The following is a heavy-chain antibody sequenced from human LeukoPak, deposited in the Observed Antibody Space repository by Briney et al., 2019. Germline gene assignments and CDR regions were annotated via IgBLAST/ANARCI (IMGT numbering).Heavy chain of an antibody. CDR3: TRESLYCSGGSCYPPLFDY. CDR2: IRSKAYGGTT. V-gene: IGHV3-49*03. J-gene: IGHJ4*02. D-gene: IGHD2-15*01. Sequence: GGSLRLSCTASGFTFGDYAMSWFRQAPGKGLEWVGFIRSKAYGGTTEYAASVKGRFTISRDDSKSIAYLQMNSLKTEDTAVYYCTRESLYCSGGSCYPPLFDYWGQGTLVTVSS. CDR1: GFTFGDYA.